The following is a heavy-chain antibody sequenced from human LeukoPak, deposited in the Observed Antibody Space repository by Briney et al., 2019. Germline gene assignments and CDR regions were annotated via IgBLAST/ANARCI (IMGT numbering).Heavy chain of an antibody. J-gene: IGHJ4*02. CDR3: ARTYYGSGSYAPGVDY. D-gene: IGHD3-10*01. V-gene: IGHV1-18*01. CDR1: GYTFTSYG. Sequence: ASVKVSCKASGYTFTSYGISWVRQAPGQGLEWMGWISAYNGNTNYAQKLQGRVTMTTDTSTSTAYMELRSLRFDDTAVYYCARTYYGSGSYAPGVDYWGQGTLVTVSS. CDR2: ISAYNGNT.